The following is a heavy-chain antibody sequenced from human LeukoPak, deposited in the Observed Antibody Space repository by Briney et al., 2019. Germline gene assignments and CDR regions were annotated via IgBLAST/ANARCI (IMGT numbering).Heavy chain of an antibody. CDR2: INPSGGST. V-gene: IGHV1-46*03. Sequence: ASVNVSCKASGFTFTSYYMHWVRQAPAQGLEWMGIINPSGGSTSYPQKFQGRVTMTRDTSTSTVYMELSSLSSEDTAVYYCACVVRGAFDIWGQGTLVTVSS. J-gene: IGHJ3*02. D-gene: IGHD2-21*01. CDR3: ACVVRGAFDI. CDR1: GFTFTSYY.